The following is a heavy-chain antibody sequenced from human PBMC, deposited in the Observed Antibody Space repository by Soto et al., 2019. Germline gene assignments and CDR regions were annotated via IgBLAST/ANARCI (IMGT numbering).Heavy chain of an antibody. V-gene: IGHV3-7*03. D-gene: IGHD4-17*01. Sequence: EVQLVESGGGLVQPGGSLRLSCAASGFSLSNYWMTWVRRAPGKRPEWVANIKQDGSATYYMDSVRGRFTISRDNANNSLCLQMNSLRAEDTALYYCARWTTALDYWGQGALVTVSS. J-gene: IGHJ4*02. CDR2: IKQDGSAT. CDR1: GFSLSNYW. CDR3: ARWTTALDY.